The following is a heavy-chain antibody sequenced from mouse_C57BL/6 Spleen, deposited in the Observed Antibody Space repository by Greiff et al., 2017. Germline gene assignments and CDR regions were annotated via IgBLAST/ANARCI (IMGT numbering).Heavy chain of an antibody. V-gene: IGHV1-50*01. CDR1: GYTFTSYW. CDR3: ARRTVVASVYY. D-gene: IGHD1-1*01. CDR2: IDPSDSYT. J-gene: IGHJ2*01. Sequence: QVQLQQPGAELVKPGASVKLSCKASGYTFTSYWMQWVKQRPGQGLEWIGEIDPSDSYTNYNQKFKGKATLTVDTSSSTAYMPLSSLTSEDSAVDYCARRTVVASVYYWGQGTTPTVSS.